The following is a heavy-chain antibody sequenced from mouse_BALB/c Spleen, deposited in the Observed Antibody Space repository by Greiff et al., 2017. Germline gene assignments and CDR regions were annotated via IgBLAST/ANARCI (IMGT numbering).Heavy chain of an antibody. V-gene: IGHV14-3*02. J-gene: IGHJ4*01. CDR2: IDPANGNT. CDR3: DGYYYAMDY. CDR1: GFNIKDTY. Sequence: VQLQQSGAELVKPGASVKLSCTASGFNIKDTYMHWVKQRPEQGLEWIGRIDPANGNTKYDPKFQGKATITADTSSNTAYLQLSSLTSEDTSVYYCDGYYYAMDYWGQGTSVTDSS. D-gene: IGHD2-2*01.